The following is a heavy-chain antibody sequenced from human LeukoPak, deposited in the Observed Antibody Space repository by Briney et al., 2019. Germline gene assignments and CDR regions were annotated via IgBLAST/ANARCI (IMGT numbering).Heavy chain of an antibody. D-gene: IGHD3-10*01. CDR1: GFTVSSNY. J-gene: IGHJ3*02. CDR2: IYSGGST. CDR3: ASPGGLWFGEFFDAFDI. Sequence: GGSLRLSCAASGFTVSSNYMSWDRQAPGKGLEGVSVIYSGGSTYYADSVKGRFTISRDNSKNTLYLQMNSLRAEDTAVYYCASPGGLWFGEFFDAFDIWGQGTMVTVSS. V-gene: IGHV3-66*01.